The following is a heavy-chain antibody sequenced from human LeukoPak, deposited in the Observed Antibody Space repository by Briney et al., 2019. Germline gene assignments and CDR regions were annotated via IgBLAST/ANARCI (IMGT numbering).Heavy chain of an antibody. V-gene: IGHV3-23*01. CDR3: ARDGGPGYSSGPYYYGMDV. CDR1: GFTFSSYA. Sequence: GGSLRLSCAASGFTFSSYAMNWVRQAPGKGLEWVSSISGSGGSTYYADSVKGRFTISRDNSKNTLDLQMNSLRAEDTAVYYCARDGGPGYSSGPYYYGMDVWGQGTTVTVSS. CDR2: ISGSGGST. J-gene: IGHJ6*02. D-gene: IGHD6-19*01.